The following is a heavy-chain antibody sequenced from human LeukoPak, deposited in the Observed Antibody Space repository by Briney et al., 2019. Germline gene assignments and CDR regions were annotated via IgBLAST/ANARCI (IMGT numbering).Heavy chain of an antibody. CDR2: ISSSSSTI. V-gene: IGHV3-48*01. Sequence: GGSLRLSCAASGFTFSSYSMNWVRQAPGKGLEWVSYISSSSSTIYYADSVEGRFTISRDNAKNSLYLQMNSLRAEDTAVYYCARDLGMKASYDDYWGQGTLVTVSS. D-gene: IGHD5-12*01. CDR1: GFTFSSYS. CDR3: ARDLGMKASYDDY. J-gene: IGHJ4*02.